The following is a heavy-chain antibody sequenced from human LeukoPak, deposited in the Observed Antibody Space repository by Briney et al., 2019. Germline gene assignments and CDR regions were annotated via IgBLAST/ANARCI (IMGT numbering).Heavy chain of an antibody. CDR1: GYSFNSYW. CDR2: IYPGDSDT. D-gene: IGHD2-8*01. Sequence: GESLKISCKGSGYSFNSYWIGWVRQVPGKGLEWMGIIYPGDSDTRYSPSFQGQVTISADKSISTAYLQWSSLKASDTAMYYCARRRLDCTNGVCYYYMDVWGKGTTVTVSS. V-gene: IGHV5-51*01. CDR3: ARRRLDCTNGVCYYYMDV. J-gene: IGHJ6*03.